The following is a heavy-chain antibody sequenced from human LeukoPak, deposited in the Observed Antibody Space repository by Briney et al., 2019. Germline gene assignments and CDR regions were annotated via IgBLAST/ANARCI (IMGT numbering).Heavy chain of an antibody. V-gene: IGHV1-2*02. J-gene: IGHJ4*02. D-gene: IGHD1-1*01. CDR3: ARYNWNDVVSALDS. CDR1: GYTFSGYN. Sequence: ASVSVSCKASGYTFSGYNIHWVRQAPGQGLEWMGWINPNNGATHYAQKFQGGVTMTRDPSITTFYMEVSSLTSDDTACYYCARYNWNDVVSALDSWGQGTLVTVSS. CDR2: INPNNGAT.